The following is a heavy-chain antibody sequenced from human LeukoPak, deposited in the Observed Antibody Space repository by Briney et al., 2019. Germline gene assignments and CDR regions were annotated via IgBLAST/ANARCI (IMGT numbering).Heavy chain of an antibody. CDR3: ARQDMGKKDDSSGYYYVANAFDI. V-gene: IGHV5-51*01. D-gene: IGHD3-22*01. CDR1: GYSFTSYW. J-gene: IGHJ3*02. CDR2: IYPDDSDT. Sequence: GESLKISCKGSGYSFTSYWIGWVRQMPGKGLEWMGIIYPDDSDTRYSPSFQGQVTISADKSISTAYLQWSSLKASDTAMYYCARQDMGKKDDSSGYYYVANAFDIWGQGTMVTVSS.